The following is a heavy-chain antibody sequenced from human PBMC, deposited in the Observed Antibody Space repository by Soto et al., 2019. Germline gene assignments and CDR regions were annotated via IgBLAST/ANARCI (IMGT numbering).Heavy chain of an antibody. V-gene: IGHV6-1*01. D-gene: IGHD3-10*01. CDR3: ARESYGSGSYDGMDV. J-gene: IGHJ6*02. Sequence: SQTLSLTCAISGDSVCSNNAAWKWIKKSPSRGLGWLGRTYYRSKWYNDYAVSVRSRIDINPDTSKNQFSLQLNSVSPEDTAMYYCARESYGSGSYDGMDVWGQGTTVTVSS. CDR2: TYYRSKWYN. CDR1: GDSVCSNNAA.